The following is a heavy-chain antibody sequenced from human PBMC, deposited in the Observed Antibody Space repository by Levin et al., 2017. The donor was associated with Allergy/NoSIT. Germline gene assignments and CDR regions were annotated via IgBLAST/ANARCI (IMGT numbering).Heavy chain of an antibody. D-gene: IGHD5-18*01. CDR3: ARGARDVALVMGVWYFDP. Sequence: ASVKVSCKASGYSFTGYDIHWVRQAPGQGLEWMGWMNPNSDNTGYAQKFQGRVIMTRSTAMTTAYMELNSLRFEDTAVYYCARGARDVALVMGVWYFDPWGRGTPVTVSS. J-gene: IGHJ2*01. CDR1: GYSFTGYD. V-gene: IGHV1-8*01. CDR2: MNPNSDNT.